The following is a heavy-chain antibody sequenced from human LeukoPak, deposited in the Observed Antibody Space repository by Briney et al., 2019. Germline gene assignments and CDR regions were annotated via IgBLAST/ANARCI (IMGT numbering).Heavy chain of an antibody. CDR3: AKLSGYGDYVDY. Sequence: PGGSLRLSCAAPGFTFSSYALSWVRQAPGKGLEWVSAISGSGGSTYYADSVKGRFPISRDNSKNTLYLQMNSLRAEDTAVYYCAKLSGYGDYVDYWGQGTLVTVSS. CDR2: ISGSGGST. D-gene: IGHD4-17*01. J-gene: IGHJ4*02. V-gene: IGHV3-23*01. CDR1: GFTFSSYA.